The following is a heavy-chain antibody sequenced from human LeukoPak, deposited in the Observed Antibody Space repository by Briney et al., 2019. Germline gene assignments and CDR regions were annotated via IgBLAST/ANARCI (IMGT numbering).Heavy chain of an antibody. CDR2: IYHSGST. D-gene: IGHD2-2*01. Sequence: PSETLSLTCAVSGGSISSSNWWSWVRQPPGKGLEWIGEIYHSGSTNYNPSLKSRVTISVDKSKNQFSLKLSSVTAADTAVYYCARRAVVPAAMYYYYYYYMDVWGKGTTVTVSS. V-gene: IGHV4-4*02. CDR1: GGSISSSNW. J-gene: IGHJ6*03. CDR3: ARRAVVPAAMYYYYYYYMDV.